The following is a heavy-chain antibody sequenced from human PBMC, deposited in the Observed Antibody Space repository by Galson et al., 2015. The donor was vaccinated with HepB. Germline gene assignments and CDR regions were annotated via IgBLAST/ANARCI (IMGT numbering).Heavy chain of an antibody. CDR2: IYHDGTT. CDR1: GGSIIIINSNYH. J-gene: IGHJ6*02. D-gene: IGHD6-13*01. V-gene: IGHV4-39*01. Sequence: SETLSLTCTVSGGSIIIINSNYHWAWIRQPPGKGLEWIASIYHDGTTYYNASLRSRVIISIDTSKNQFSLNLRSVTAADTAVFYCARHSGLGSNPYYGMDVWGQGTTVTVSS. CDR3: ARHSGLGSNPYYGMDV.